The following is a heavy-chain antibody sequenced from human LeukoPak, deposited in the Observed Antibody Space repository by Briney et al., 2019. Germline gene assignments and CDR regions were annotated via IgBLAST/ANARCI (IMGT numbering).Heavy chain of an antibody. Sequence: SETLSLTCTVSGGSMSNYYWIWIRQPPGKGLEWIGYIYYSGTTSYNPSLKSRVTISVDTSKNQFSLKLSSVTAADTAVYYCARHPNANSRRDAFVIWGQGTVVTVSS. J-gene: IGHJ3*02. CDR2: IYYSGTT. D-gene: IGHD2-2*01. CDR3: ARHPNANSRRDAFVI. CDR1: GGSMSNYY. V-gene: IGHV4-59*08.